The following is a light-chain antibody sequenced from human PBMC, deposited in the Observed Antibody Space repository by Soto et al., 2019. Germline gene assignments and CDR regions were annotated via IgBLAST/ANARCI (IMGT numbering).Light chain of an antibody. CDR3: QQYDNLPLT. Sequence: DIQMTKSPSSLSASVGDRVTITCQASQAMSNYLNWYQQKPVNAPKLLIYDASNLETGVPSRFSGSGSGTDFTFTISSLQPEDIETYYCQQYDNLPLTFGGGTKLELK. J-gene: IGKJ4*01. CDR2: DAS. V-gene: IGKV1-33*01. CDR1: QAMSNY.